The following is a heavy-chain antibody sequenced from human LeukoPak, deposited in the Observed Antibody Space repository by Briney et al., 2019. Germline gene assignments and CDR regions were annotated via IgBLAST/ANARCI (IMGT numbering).Heavy chain of an antibody. Sequence: PGGSLRLSCAASGFTVSSNYMSWVRQAPGKGLEWVSCIDGSNYIYYADSVKGRFTVSRDNAKNLLYLQLNRLRAEDTAVYYCARDEGLPAEFFQHWGQGTLVTVSS. CDR1: GFTVSSNY. CDR3: ARDEGLPAEFFQH. V-gene: IGHV3-69-1*01. CDR2: IDGSNYI. D-gene: IGHD3/OR15-3a*01. J-gene: IGHJ1*01.